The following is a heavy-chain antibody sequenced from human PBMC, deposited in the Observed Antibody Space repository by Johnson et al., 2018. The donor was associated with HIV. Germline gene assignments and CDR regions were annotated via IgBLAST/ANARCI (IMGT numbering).Heavy chain of an antibody. V-gene: IGHV3-30*03. CDR2: ISYDGSNK. J-gene: IGHJ3*02. D-gene: IGHD3-10*01. Sequence: QVQLVESGGGLVQPGGSLRLSCAASGFTFSSYGMHWVRQAPGKGLEWVAVISYDGSNKYYADSVKGRFTISRDNSKNTLYLQMNSLRAEDTAVYYCARDTSGEGRAFDIWGQGTMVTVSS. CDR1: GFTFSSYG. CDR3: ARDTSGEGRAFDI.